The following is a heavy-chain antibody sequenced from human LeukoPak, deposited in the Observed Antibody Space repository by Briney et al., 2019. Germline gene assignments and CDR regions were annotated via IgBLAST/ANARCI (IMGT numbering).Heavy chain of an antibody. J-gene: IGHJ3*02. V-gene: IGHV3-30*18. CDR3: AKGDAFDI. CDR2: ISYDGSNK. CDR1: GFTFSSYG. Sequence: GRSLRLSCAASGFTFSSYGMHWVRQAPGKGLEWVAVISYDGSNKYYADSVKGRFTISRDNSKNTLYLQMNSLRAEDTAVYYCAKGDAFDIWGQGTMVTVSS.